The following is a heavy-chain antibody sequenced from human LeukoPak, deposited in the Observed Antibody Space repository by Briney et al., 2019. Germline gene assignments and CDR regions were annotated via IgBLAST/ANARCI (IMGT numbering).Heavy chain of an antibody. V-gene: IGHV3-23*01. Sequence: GGSLRPSCAASGYTFRSYPEFTFENFPFNWVRQAPGKGLEWVSTITDDGRTYYAESVQGRFTISRDNSKRTLDLQMNGLRADDTATYYCAKDWDLWGQGTLVTVSS. J-gene: IGHJ4*02. D-gene: IGHD1-26*01. CDR3: AKDWDL. CDR2: ITDDGRT. CDR1: GYTFRSYP.